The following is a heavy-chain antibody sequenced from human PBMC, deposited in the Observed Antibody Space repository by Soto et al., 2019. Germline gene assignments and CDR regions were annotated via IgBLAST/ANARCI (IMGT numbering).Heavy chain of an antibody. CDR3: ASIAAPGTTHFDF. CDR1: GYAISSGFY. CDR2: IYHTGTT. Sequence: SETLSLTCDVSGYAISSGFYWAWIRQPPGKRLEWIGNIYHTGTTYYNPSLKSRVTMSVDTSKNQFYLHLSSVTAADTAIFYCASIAAPGTTHFDFWGQGTLVTVSS. V-gene: IGHV4-38-2*01. D-gene: IGHD6-13*01. J-gene: IGHJ4*02.